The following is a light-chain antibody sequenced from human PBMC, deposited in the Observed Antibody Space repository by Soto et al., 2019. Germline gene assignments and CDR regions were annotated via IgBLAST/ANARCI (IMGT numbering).Light chain of an antibody. CDR3: QQYYSSPHT. J-gene: IGKJ2*01. V-gene: IGKV4-1*01. CDR1: QSVLYSSNNKNY. CDR2: WAS. Sequence: DIVMTQSPDSLAVSLGERATINCKSSQSVLYSSNNKNYLAWYQQKPGQPPKLLIYWASTRESGVPDRFSGSGSGTDFTLTISSLQAGEVAVYYCQQYYSSPHTFCQGTKLEIK.